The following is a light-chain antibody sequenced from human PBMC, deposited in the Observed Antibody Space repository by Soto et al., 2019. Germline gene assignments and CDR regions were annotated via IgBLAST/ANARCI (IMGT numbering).Light chain of an antibody. V-gene: IGLV2-14*03. CDR2: DVN. CDR1: SSDVGAYNY. CDR3: TSYTTSSTLM. J-gene: IGLJ3*02. Sequence: QSALTQPASVSGSPGQSITISCTGTSSDVGAYNYVSWYQQHPGKGPKLMIYDVNHRPSGVSNRFSGSKSGNTASLTISGLQAEDEADYYCTSYTTSSTLMFGGGTKVTVL.